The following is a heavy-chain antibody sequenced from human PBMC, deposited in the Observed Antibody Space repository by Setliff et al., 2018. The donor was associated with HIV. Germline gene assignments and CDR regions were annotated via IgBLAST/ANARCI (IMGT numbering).Heavy chain of an antibody. V-gene: IGHV4-61*01. CDR3: ARAPSCADSWCYMYYYYYYGMDV. D-gene: IGHD2-8*01. CDR1: GGSISSGSYY. CDR2: IVDSGST. Sequence: PSETLSLTCTVSGGSISSGSYYWTLIRQSPEKGLEWIGEIVDSGSTNYSPSLKSRVTISLDTSKKQFSLRLNSVTAADTGVYYCARAPSCADSWCYMYYYYYYGMDVWGLGTTVTVSS. J-gene: IGHJ6*02.